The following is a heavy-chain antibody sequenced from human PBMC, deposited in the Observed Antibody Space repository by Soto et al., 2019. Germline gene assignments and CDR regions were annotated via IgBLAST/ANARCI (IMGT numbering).Heavy chain of an antibody. V-gene: IGHV1-2*02. Sequence: GASVKVSCKASRYTFIDYYMHWVRQAPGQGLEWMGWISPRSGGTNYAQKFRGRVTITSDTSINTAYMELTSLRSDDTAVYYCTKKGGGPFPFDPWGQGTRVTVSS. CDR1: RYTFIDYY. CDR2: ISPRSGGT. D-gene: IGHD3-10*01. CDR3: TKKGGGPFPFDP. J-gene: IGHJ5*02.